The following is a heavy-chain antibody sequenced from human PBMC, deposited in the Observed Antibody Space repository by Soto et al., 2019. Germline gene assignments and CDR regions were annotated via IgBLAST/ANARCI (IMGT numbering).Heavy chain of an antibody. J-gene: IGHJ4*02. Sequence: EASVKVSCKASGYTFTSYAIHWVRQAPGQGLEWMGWINPNSGGTNYAQKFQGWVTMTRDTSISTAYMELSRLRSDDTAVYYCARDRGYCSGGSCLGYWGQGTLVTVSS. V-gene: IGHV1-2*04. CDR3: ARDRGYCSGGSCLGY. CDR1: GYTFTSYA. D-gene: IGHD2-15*01. CDR2: INPNSGGT.